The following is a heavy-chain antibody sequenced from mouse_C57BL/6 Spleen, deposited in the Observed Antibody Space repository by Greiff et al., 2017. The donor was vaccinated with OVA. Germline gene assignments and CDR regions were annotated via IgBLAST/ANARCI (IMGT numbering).Heavy chain of an antibody. CDR1: GFTFSSYT. D-gene: IGHD2-1*01. CDR3: ARDYGNLDY. V-gene: IGHV5-9*01. Sequence: EVMLVESGGGLVKPGGSLKLSCAASGFTFSSYTMSWVRQTPEKRLEWVATISGGGGNTYYPDSVKGRFTISRDNAKNTLYLQMSSLRSEDTALYHCARDYGNLDYWGQGTTLTVSS. CDR2: ISGGGGNT. J-gene: IGHJ2*01.